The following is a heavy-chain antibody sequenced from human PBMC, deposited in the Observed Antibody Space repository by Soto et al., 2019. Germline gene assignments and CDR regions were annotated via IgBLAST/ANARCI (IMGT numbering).Heavy chain of an antibody. D-gene: IGHD2-15*01. CDR2: IRNKANSYAT. Sequence: GGSLRLSCAASGFTFSGSSGHWVRQASGKGLEWVGRIRNKANSYATAYAASVRGRFTISRDDSKNTAFLQMNSLNTEDTAVYYCISHSPEDMIRTWGQGTLVTVSS. CDR1: GFTFSGSS. J-gene: IGHJ4*02. CDR3: ISHSPEDMIRT. V-gene: IGHV3-73*01.